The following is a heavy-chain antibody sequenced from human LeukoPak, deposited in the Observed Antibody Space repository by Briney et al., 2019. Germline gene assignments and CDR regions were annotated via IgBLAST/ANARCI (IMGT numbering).Heavy chain of an antibody. Sequence: AGESLKISCEGSGYSFTSSWITWVRQMPGKGLEWMGRIDPSDSYTNYSPSFQGHVTLPADKSISTAYLQWSSLKASDTAMYYCARHGVWREGLSSDAFDVWGQGTLVTVSS. J-gene: IGHJ3*01. V-gene: IGHV5-10-1*01. CDR2: IDPSDSYT. CDR3: ARHGVWREGLSSDAFDV. D-gene: IGHD3-3*01. CDR1: GYSFTSSW.